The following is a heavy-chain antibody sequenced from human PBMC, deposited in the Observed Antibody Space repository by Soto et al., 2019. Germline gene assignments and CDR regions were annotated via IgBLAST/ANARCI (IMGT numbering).Heavy chain of an antibody. CDR3: AKNTVADI. CDR1: GGSISSYY. CDR2: IYYNGST. J-gene: IGHJ3*02. Sequence: QVQLQESGPGLVKPSETLSLTCTVSGGSISSYYWSWIRQPPGKGLEWIGYIYYNGSTNYKPSLKSRVTMSVDTSKNQFSLKLSSVTAADTAVYYCAKNTVADIWGQGTMVTVSS. D-gene: IGHD4-17*01. V-gene: IGHV4-59*01.